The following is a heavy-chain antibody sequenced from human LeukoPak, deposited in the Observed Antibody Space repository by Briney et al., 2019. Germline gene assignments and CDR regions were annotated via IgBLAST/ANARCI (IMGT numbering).Heavy chain of an antibody. V-gene: IGHV4-59*01. CDR3: AREGANYRDAFDI. CDR2: IYYSGST. D-gene: IGHD1-7*01. J-gene: IGHJ3*02. Sequence: SETLSLTCTVSGGSISSYYWSWIRQPPGKGLEWIGYIYYSGSTNYNPSLKSRVTISVDTSKNQFSLKLSSVTAADTAVYYCAREGANYRDAFDIWGQGTMVTVSS. CDR1: GGSISSYY.